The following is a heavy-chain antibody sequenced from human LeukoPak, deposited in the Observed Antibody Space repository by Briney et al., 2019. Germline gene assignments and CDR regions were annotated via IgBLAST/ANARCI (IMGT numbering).Heavy chain of an antibody. J-gene: IGHJ4*02. Sequence: ASVKVSCKASGYTFTSYGISWVRQAPGQGLEWLGWINVRNGNTDYAQKFQDRLIMTTDTSASIAYMELTSLRSDDTAVYYCAGRGPNLYDYWGQGTLVTVSS. CDR3: AGRGPNLYDY. CDR1: GYTFTSYG. D-gene: IGHD2-8*01. V-gene: IGHV1-18*01. CDR2: INVRNGNT.